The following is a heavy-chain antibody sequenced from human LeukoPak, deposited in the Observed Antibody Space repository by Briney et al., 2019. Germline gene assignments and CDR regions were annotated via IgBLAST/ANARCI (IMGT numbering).Heavy chain of an antibody. CDR3: AKGRWSYSSGADY. J-gene: IGHJ4*02. CDR2: ISGSGGST. Sequence: GGSLRLSCAASGFTFSSYGMSWVRQAPGKGLEWVSAISGSGGSTYYADSVKGRFTISRDNSKNTLYLQMNSLRAEDTAVYYCAKGRWSYSSGADYWGQGTLVTVSS. V-gene: IGHV3-23*01. CDR1: GFTFSSYG. D-gene: IGHD6-19*01.